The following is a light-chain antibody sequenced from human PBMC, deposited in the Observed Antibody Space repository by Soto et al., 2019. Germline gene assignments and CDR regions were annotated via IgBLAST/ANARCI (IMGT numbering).Light chain of an antibody. CDR1: QSVNSN. CDR2: GSS. CDR3: QQYSTSPIT. J-gene: IGKJ5*01. V-gene: IGKV3-20*01. Sequence: EIVLTQSPGTLSLSPGDRATLSCRANQSVNSNLAWHQQRPGRTPRLIMYGSSTRGADIPDRFSGSGSGTDFTRPISRLEPEDFAVYFYQQYSTSPITFGQGTRLEIK.